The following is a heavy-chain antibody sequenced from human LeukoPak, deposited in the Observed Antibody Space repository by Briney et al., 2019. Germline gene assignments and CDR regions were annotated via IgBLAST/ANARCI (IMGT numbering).Heavy chain of an antibody. J-gene: IGHJ6*03. V-gene: IGHV4-59*08. D-gene: IGHD6-13*01. CDR2: IYYSGST. CDR1: GDSINGHY. CDR3: ARLSSSTSSSFYYYIGV. Sequence: PSETLSLTCTVSGDSINGHYWSWIRQPPGKGLEWIGDIYYSGSTHYNPSLKSRASLSVDTSKNQFSLNLSSVTAADTAVYYCARLSSSTSSSFYYYIGVWGKGTTVTVSS.